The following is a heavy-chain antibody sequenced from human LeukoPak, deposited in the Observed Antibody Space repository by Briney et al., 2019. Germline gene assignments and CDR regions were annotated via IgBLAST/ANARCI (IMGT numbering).Heavy chain of an antibody. V-gene: IGHV3-43*02. Sequence: GGSLRLSCAASGFTFDDYAMHWVRQAPGKGLEWVSLISGDGGSTYYADSVRGRFTISRDNSKNSLYLQMNSLRTEDTALYYCAKDMWRFGELDYDYWGQGTLVTVSS. J-gene: IGHJ4*02. CDR1: GFTFDDYA. CDR3: AKDMWRFGELDYDY. D-gene: IGHD3-10*01. CDR2: ISGDGGST.